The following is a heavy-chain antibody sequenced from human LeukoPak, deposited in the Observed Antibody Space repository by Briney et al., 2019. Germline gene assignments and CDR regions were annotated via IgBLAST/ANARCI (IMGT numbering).Heavy chain of an antibody. CDR3: AKELDTMFFDY. V-gene: IGHV3-43*01. D-gene: IGHD3-10*02. Sequence: GGTLRLSCATSGFNFDRYTIHWVRQAPGKGLEWVSLAGWAGGTTFYSDSVRGRFTISRDSGRKSVYLQMNSLTTDDTAFYFCAKELDTMFFDYWGQGALVTVSS. J-gene: IGHJ4*02. CDR2: AGWAGGTT. CDR1: GFNFDRYT.